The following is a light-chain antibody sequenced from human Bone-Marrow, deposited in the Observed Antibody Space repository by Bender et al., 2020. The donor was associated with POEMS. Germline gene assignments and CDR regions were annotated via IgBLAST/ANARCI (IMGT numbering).Light chain of an antibody. J-gene: IGLJ2*01. V-gene: IGLV2-23*02. Sequence: QSALTQPASVSGSPGQSITISCTGTSSDVGSYNLVSWYQQYPGKAPKLMIYEVTKRHSGVSNRFSGSKSANTASLTISGLQAADEADYYCCSYAGRITFAVFGGGTKLTVL. CDR1: SSDVGSYNL. CDR2: EVT. CDR3: CSYAGRITFAV.